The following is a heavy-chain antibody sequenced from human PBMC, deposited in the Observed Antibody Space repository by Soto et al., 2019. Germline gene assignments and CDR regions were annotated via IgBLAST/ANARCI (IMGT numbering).Heavy chain of an antibody. D-gene: IGHD2-15*01. CDR1: GFTFSSYW. CDR2: ISGSGGST. J-gene: IGHJ5*02. CDR3: AKSVAAKTPYWSDP. Sequence: PGGSLRLSCAASGFTFSSYWMSWARQAPGKGLEWVSAISGSGGSTYYADSVKGRFTISRDNSKNTLYLQMNSLRAEDTAVYYCAKSVAAKTPYWSDPWGQGTLVTVSS. V-gene: IGHV3-23*01.